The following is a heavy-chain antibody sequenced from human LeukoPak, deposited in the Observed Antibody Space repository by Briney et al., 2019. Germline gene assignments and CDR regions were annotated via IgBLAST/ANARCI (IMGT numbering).Heavy chain of an antibody. Sequence: PSETLSLTCSVSDGSISSSSYDWGWIRQPPGKGLEWIGYIYYSGSTNYNPSLKSRVTISVDTSKNQFSLKLSSVTAADTAVYYCARGSGYYARRPDAFDIWGQGTMVTVSS. CDR1: DGSISSSSYD. D-gene: IGHD3-22*01. CDR2: IYYSGST. CDR3: ARGSGYYARRPDAFDI. V-gene: IGHV4-61*05. J-gene: IGHJ3*02.